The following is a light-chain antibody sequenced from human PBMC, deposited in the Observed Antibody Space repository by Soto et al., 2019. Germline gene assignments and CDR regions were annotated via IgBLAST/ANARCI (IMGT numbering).Light chain of an antibody. Sequence: DIQMTQSPSTLSASAGDRVTITCRASQSISSWLAWYQQKTGKAPKLLIHEASSLESGDPSRFSGSGSATEFTLTISSLQPDDFATYDCQHYNSYPLTFGGGTKVEIK. J-gene: IGKJ4*01. CDR2: EAS. CDR1: QSISSW. CDR3: QHYNSYPLT. V-gene: IGKV1-5*03.